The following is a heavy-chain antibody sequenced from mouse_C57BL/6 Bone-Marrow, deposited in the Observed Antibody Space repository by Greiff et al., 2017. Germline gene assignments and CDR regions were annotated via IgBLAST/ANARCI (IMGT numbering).Heavy chain of an antibody. D-gene: IGHD1-1*02. CDR1: GFSLTSYG. Sequence: QVQLQQSGPGLVAPSQSLSITCTVSGFSLTSYGVDWVRQPPGKGLEWLGVIWGGGSTNYNSALMSKLSISKDNSKSQVFLKMNRLQTDDTAMYYCAKRSLWYFYAMDYWGQGTSVTVSS. V-gene: IGHV2-9*01. CDR2: IWGGGST. CDR3: AKRSLWYFYAMDY. J-gene: IGHJ4*01.